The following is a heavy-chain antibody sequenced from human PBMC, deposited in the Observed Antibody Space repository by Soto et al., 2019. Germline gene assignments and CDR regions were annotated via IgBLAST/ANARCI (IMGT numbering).Heavy chain of an antibody. CDR2: INSDGITI. D-gene: IGHD1-1*01. J-gene: IGHJ4*02. V-gene: IGHV3-74*01. CDR3: VRGDNWNDEASDY. CDR1: GFTFSSYW. Sequence: GGSLRLSCAASGFTFSSYWMHWVRQAPGKGLVWVSRINSDGITISYADSVKGRFTISRDNAKNTVYLQMNSLRAEDTAVYYCVRGDNWNDEASDYWGQGTLVTVSS.